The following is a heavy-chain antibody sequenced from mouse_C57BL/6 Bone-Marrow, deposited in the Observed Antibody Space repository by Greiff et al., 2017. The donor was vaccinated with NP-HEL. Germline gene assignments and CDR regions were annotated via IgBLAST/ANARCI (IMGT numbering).Heavy chain of an antibody. CDR2: INPNNGGT. CDR1: GYTFTDYY. CDR3: GGVLYYAMDY. Sequence: EVQLQQSGPELVKPGASVKISCKASGYTFTDYYMNWVKQSHGKSLEWIGDINPNNGGTSYNQKFKGKATLTVDKSSSTAYMELRSLTSEDSAVYYCGGVLYYAMDYWGQGTSVTVSS. J-gene: IGHJ4*01. V-gene: IGHV1-26*01.